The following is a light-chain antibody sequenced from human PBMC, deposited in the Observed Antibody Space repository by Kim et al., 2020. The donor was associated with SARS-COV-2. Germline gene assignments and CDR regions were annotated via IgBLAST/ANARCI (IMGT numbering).Light chain of an antibody. CDR3: QAWDSSYVV. CDR2: QDS. V-gene: IGLV3-1*01. CDR1: KLGDKY. J-gene: IGLJ2*01. Sequence: SYELTQPPSVSVSPGQTASITCSGGKLGDKYACWYQQKPGQSPVLVIYQDSKRPSGIPERFSGSNSGNTATLTISGTQAMDEADYYCQAWDSSYVV.